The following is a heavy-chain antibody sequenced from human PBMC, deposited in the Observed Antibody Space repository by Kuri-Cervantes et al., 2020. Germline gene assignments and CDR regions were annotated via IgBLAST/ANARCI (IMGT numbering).Heavy chain of an antibody. CDR1: GYTFTGYY. CDR2: INPNSGGT. D-gene: IGHD2-2*02. Sequence: ASVKVSCKASGYTFTGYYMHWVRQAPGQGLEWMGWINPNSGGTNYAQKFQGRVTMTRDTSISTAYMELSRLRSDDTAVYYCARVYQPLLYTYYYGMDVWGQGTTVTVSS. V-gene: IGHV1-2*02. CDR3: ARVYQPLLYTYYYGMDV. J-gene: IGHJ6*02.